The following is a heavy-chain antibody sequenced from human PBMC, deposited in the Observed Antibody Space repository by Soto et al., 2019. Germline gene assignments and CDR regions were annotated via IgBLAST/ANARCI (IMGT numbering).Heavy chain of an antibody. V-gene: IGHV4-30-2*01. D-gene: IGHD3-22*01. CDR2: IYDSGNT. CDR3: ARLDGDYDGNGYYRRGMDV. Sequence: KPSETLSLTCAVSGGSISSGGYSLSWIRQPPGKGLEWIGNIYDSGNTYYNPSLKSRVSISLDRSKNQFSLKLSSVTAADTAVYFCARLDGDYDGNGYYRRGMDVWGRGTTVTVS. CDR1: GGSISSGGYS. J-gene: IGHJ6*02.